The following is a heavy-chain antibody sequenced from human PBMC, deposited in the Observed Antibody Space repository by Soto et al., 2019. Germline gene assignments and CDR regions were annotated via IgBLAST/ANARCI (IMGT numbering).Heavy chain of an antibody. D-gene: IGHD3-3*01. J-gene: IGHJ6*02. CDR3: ARGVWSGYWYYYYGIDG. CDR1: GGSLSGYY. Sequence: PSESLALACAVYGGSLSGYYWSWIRQPPGKGLEWIGEINHSGSTNYNPSLKSRVTISVDTSKNQFSLKLSSVTAADTAVYYCARGVWSGYWYYYYGIDGWGQGTTVTVPS. CDR2: INHSGST. V-gene: IGHV4-34*01.